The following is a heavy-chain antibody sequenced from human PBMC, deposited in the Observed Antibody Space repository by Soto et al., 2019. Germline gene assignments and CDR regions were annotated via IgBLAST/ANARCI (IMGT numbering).Heavy chain of an antibody. CDR3: ARVSKLVAPKDANSAYFYAMDV. J-gene: IGHJ6*02. CDR2: VYSTGTT. CDR1: GDSVSSSDFY. Sequence: QVLLRESGPGLVKPSETLALTCAVSGDSVSSSDFYWTWIRQPPGKPLEWIGYVYSTGTTNYSPSVKRRVDMSVDTSENQFSLKVRSVTAADAAVYFCARVSKLVAPKDANSAYFYAMDVWGPGTTVTGS. D-gene: IGHD6-6*01. V-gene: IGHV4-61*08.